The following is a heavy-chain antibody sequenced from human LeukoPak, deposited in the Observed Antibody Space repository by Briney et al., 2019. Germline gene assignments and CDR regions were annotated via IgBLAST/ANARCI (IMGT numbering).Heavy chain of an antibody. CDR3: ARATGDGGDAFDI. J-gene: IGHJ3*02. V-gene: IGHV4-59*01. CDR2: IYYSGST. CDR1: GGSISSYY. D-gene: IGHD7-27*01. Sequence: SETLSLTCTVSGGSISSYYWSWIRQPPGKGLEWIGYIYYSGSTNYNPSLKSRVTISVDTSKNQFSLKLSSVTAADTAVYYCARATGDGGDAFDIWGQGTMVTVSS.